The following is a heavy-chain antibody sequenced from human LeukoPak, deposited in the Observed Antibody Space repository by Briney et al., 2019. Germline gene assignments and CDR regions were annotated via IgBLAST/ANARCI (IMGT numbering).Heavy chain of an antibody. CDR1: GFTFSSYA. CDR3: VKDRILPRIVGATTGFDY. CDR2: ISSNGGST. D-gene: IGHD1-26*01. V-gene: IGHV3-64D*06. J-gene: IGHJ4*02. Sequence: GRSLRLSCSASGFTFSSYAMHWVRQAPGKGLEYVSAISSNGGSTYYADSVKGRFTISRDNSKNTLYLQMSSLRAEDTAVYYCVKDRILPRIVGATTGFDYWGQGTLVTVSS.